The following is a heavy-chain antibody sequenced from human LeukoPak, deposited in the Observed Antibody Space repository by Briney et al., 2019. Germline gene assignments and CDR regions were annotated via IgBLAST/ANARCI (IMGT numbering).Heavy chain of an antibody. J-gene: IGHJ2*01. CDR1: GFSLSDYC. Sequence: GGSLRLSCAASGFSLSDYCLNWVRQAPGKGLEWVSFISSTSSYIYYADSVKGRFTISRDNAKNSLYLQMSSLRGEDTAVYYCARDGDYGHSHVHWYFDLWGRGSLVSVSS. D-gene: IGHD4-17*01. V-gene: IGHV3-21*01. CDR3: ARDGDYGHSHVHWYFDL. CDR2: ISSTSSYI.